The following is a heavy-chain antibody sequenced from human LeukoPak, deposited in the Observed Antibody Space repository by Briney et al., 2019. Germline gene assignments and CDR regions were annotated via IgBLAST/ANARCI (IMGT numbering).Heavy chain of an antibody. CDR2: ISGSGGST. CDR3: AKDRGSCSGGSCYFDY. CDR1: GFTFRSYA. J-gene: IGHJ4*02. D-gene: IGHD2-15*01. Sequence: PGGSLRLSCAASGFTFRSYAMSWVRQAPGKGLEWVSAISGSGGSTYYADSVKGRFTISRDNSKNTLYLQTNSLRAEDTAVYHCAKDRGSCSGGSCYFDYWGQGTLVTVSS. V-gene: IGHV3-23*01.